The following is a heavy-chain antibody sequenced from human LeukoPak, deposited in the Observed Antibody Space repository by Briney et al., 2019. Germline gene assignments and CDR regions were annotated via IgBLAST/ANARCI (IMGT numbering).Heavy chain of an antibody. V-gene: IGHV3-48*01. D-gene: IGHD6-19*01. J-gene: IGHJ5*02. CDR3: ARAATGRYPNWFDP. CDR1: GFTFSSYS. Sequence: PGGSLRLSCAASGFTFSSYSMNWVRQAPGKGLEWISYISSSSSIIYYADSVKGRFTISRDNAKNSLYLQMNSLRAEDTAVYYCARAATGRYPNWFDPWGQGTLVTVSS. CDR2: ISSSSSII.